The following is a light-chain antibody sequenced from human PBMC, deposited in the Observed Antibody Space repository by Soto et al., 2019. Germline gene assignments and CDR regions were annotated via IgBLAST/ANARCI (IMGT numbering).Light chain of an antibody. CDR3: CSYADSYTYV. CDR2: DVT. V-gene: IGLV2-11*01. Sequence: QSALTQPRSVSGSPGQSVTISCTGTRSDVGGYSYVSWYQQHPGKAPKLMIYDVTKRPSGVPDRFSGSKSGNTASLTISGLQAEDEADYYCCSYADSYTYVFGSGTKVTVL. CDR1: RSDVGGYSY. J-gene: IGLJ1*01.